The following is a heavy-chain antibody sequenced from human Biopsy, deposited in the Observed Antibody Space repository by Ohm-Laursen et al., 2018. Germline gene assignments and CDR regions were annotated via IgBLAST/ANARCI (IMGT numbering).Heavy chain of an antibody. D-gene: IGHD2-15*01. V-gene: IGHV3-9*01. J-gene: IGHJ3*02. CDR3: AKIHCSGGSCYPNAFDM. Sequence: SLRLSCTASGFIFDDYAMHWVRQAPGKGLEWVSGISWNSVSIGYADSVKGRFTISRDNAKNSLYLEMNNLRPEDTALYYCAKIHCSGGSCYPNAFDMWGHGTRVTVS. CDR2: ISWNSVSI. CDR1: GFIFDDYA.